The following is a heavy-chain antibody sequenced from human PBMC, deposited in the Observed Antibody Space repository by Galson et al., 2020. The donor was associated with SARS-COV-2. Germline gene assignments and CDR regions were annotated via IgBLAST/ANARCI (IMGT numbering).Heavy chain of an antibody. CDR3: ARARSAAPSNWFDP. CDR2: ITSDGSNK. Sequence: GESLKISCAASGFTFSDYSFHWVRPAPGKGLEGVTLITSDGSNKYYADSVKGRFTISRDTSKNTLYLQMDSLGPEDTAVYYCARARSAAPSNWFDPWGKGTLVTVS. CDR1: GFTFSDYS. D-gene: IGHD6-13*01. V-gene: IGHV3-30*04. J-gene: IGHJ5*01.